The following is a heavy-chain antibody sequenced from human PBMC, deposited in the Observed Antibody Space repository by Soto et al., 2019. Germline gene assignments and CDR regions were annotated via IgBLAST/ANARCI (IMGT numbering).Heavy chain of an antibody. CDR2: INPSGGST. D-gene: IGHD3-16*01. Sequence: ASVKVSCKASGYTFTSYYMHWVRQAPGQGLEWMGIINPSGGSTSYAQKFQGRVTMTRDTSTSTVYMELSSLRSEDTAVYYCSGWAARPNDAFDIWGQGTMVTVSS. CDR3: SGWAARPNDAFDI. V-gene: IGHV1-46*01. J-gene: IGHJ3*02. CDR1: GYTFTSYY.